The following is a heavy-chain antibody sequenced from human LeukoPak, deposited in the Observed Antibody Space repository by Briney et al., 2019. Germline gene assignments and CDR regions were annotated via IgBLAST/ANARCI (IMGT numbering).Heavy chain of an antibody. CDR3: ARDTIFGVVITDYYYCYMDV. CDR1: GFTFDDYG. D-gene: IGHD3-3*01. V-gene: IGHV3-20*04. CDR2: INWNGGST. J-gene: IGHJ6*03. Sequence: GGSLRLSCAASGFTFDDYGISSVRQAPGKGLEWVSGINWNGGSTGYADSVKGRFTISRDNAKNSLYLQMNSLRAEDTALYYCARDTIFGVVITDYYYCYMDVWGKGTTVTVSS.